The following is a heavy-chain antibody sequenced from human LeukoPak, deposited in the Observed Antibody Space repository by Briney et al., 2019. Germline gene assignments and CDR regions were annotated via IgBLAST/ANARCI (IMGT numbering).Heavy chain of an antibody. CDR2: ISSNGGST. J-gene: IGHJ4*02. Sequence: GGSLRLSCLASGCTLITYAMHWVRQAPGRGVEFVSAISSNGGSTFYADSVKGRFTISRDNSKDTLYLQMSSLRAEDTAVYYCVKSAYSGSYFSLVYWGQGTLVTVSS. CDR3: VKSAYSGSYFSLVY. CDR1: GCTLITYA. V-gene: IGHV3-64D*09. D-gene: IGHD1-26*01.